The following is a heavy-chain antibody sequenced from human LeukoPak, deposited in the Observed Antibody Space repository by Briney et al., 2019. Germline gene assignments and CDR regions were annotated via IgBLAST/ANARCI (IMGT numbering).Heavy chain of an antibody. CDR2: IYYSGST. V-gene: IGHV4-59*01. CDR1: GGSISSYY. CDR3: ARGVSSDFDY. Sequence: SETLSLTCTVSGGSISSYYWNWIRQPPGKGLEWIGYIYYSGSTNYNPSLKSRVTISVDTSKNQFSLKLSSVTAADAAVYYCARGVSSDFDYWGQGTLVTVSS. D-gene: IGHD6-19*01. J-gene: IGHJ4*02.